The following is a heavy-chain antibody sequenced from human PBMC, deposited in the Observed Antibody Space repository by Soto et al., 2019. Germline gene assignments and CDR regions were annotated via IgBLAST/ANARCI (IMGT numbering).Heavy chain of an antibody. CDR2: IYYSGST. J-gene: IGHJ6*02. V-gene: IGHV4-30-4*01. Sequence: SETLALTCTVSGGSISSGDYYWSWIRQPPGKGLEWIGYIYYSGSTYYNPSLKSRVTISVDTSKNQFSLKLSSVTAADTAVYYCARERSGNYVYSYYGMDVWDQGTTVTVSS. CDR3: ARERSGNYVYSYYGMDV. D-gene: IGHD3-10*02. CDR1: GGSISSGDYY.